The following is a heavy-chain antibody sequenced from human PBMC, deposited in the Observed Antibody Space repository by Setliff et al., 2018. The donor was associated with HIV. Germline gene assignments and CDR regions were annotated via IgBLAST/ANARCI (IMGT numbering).Heavy chain of an antibody. Sequence: ASVKVSCKASGYTFTGYYMHWVRQAPGQGFEWMGWINPNSGGTNSAQKFQGRVTMTRDTSISTAYMELSRLRSDDTAVYYCARGADYYDSSGYRGGGLYYMDVWGKGTTVTVSS. V-gene: IGHV1-2*02. J-gene: IGHJ6*03. CDR3: ARGADYYDSSGYRGGGLYYMDV. D-gene: IGHD3-22*01. CDR1: GYTFTGYY. CDR2: INPNSGGT.